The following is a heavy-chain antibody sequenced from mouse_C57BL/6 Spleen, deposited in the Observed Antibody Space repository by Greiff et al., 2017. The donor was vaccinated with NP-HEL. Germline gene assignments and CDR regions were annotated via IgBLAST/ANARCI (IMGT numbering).Heavy chain of an antibody. Sequence: QVQLQQPGAELVKPGASVKLSCKASGYTFTSYWMHWVKQRPGQGLEWIGMIHPNSGSTNYNEKFKSKATLTVDKSSSTAYMQLSSLTSEDSAVYYCARNYDYVAMDYWGQGTSGTVSS. J-gene: IGHJ4*01. D-gene: IGHD1-1*02. CDR1: GYTFTSYW. CDR2: IHPNSGST. V-gene: IGHV1-64*01. CDR3: ARNYDYVAMDY.